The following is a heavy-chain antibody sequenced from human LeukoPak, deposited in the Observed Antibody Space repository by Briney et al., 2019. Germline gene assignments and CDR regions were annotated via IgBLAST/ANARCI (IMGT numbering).Heavy chain of an antibody. J-gene: IGHJ3*02. D-gene: IGHD3-22*01. Sequence: ASVKVSCKASGYTFTSYAMHWVRQAPGQRLEWMGWINAGNGNTKYSQKFQGRVTITRDTSASTAYMELSSLRSEDTAVYYCARDGLTTYYYDSSGYHDAFDIWGQGTMVTVSS. CDR2: INAGNGNT. CDR3: ARDGLTTYYYDSSGYHDAFDI. CDR1: GYTFTSYA. V-gene: IGHV1-3*01.